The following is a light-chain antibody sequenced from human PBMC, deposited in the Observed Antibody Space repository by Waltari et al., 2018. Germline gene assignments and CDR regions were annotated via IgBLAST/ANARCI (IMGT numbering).Light chain of an antibody. CDR2: GAS. V-gene: IGKV4-1*01. CDR3: QQYSNTPLT. J-gene: IGKJ4*01. CDR1: RSVLCNSDNRNC. Sequence: DIVMTQSPDSLAVSLGERATINCKSSRSVLCNSDNRNCLAWYQQKPGQPPKLRTYGASTRESGIPDRFSASGSGTDFSLTITSLQAEDVAVYYCQQYSNTPLTFGGGTRVEIK.